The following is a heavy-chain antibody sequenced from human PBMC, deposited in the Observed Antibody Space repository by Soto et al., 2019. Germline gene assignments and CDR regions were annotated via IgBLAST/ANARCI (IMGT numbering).Heavy chain of an antibody. CDR2: INWDSGDI. V-gene: IGHV3-9*01. CDR3: AKDTAPGFYDANGHLDY. D-gene: IGHD2-8*01. Sequence: VQLVESGGGLVQPGGSRRLSCVVSEISFDDYAMHWVRQVPGKGLEWVSGINWDSGDIGYADSVKGRFTISRDNAKNSLYLQMNSLKTEDTALYYCAKDTAPGFYDANGHLDYWGQGTPVTVSS. J-gene: IGHJ4*02. CDR1: EISFDDYA.